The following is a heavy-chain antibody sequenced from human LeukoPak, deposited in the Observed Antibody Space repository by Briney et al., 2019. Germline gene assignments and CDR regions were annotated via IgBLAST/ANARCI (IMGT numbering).Heavy chain of an antibody. CDR3: AKDRSSNGIGCYSYYLDV. D-gene: IGHD3-22*01. Sequence: GGSLRLSCAASGFTFCSYEMDWGRQGPGGGVGWGSCISSIVTTIYYADSVKGGFTISKDNAQTSLYLQMNSPRAEATAVHYCAKDRSSNGIGCYSYYLDVWGKGTPVTISS. CDR2: ISSIVTTI. CDR1: GFTFCSYE. J-gene: IGHJ6*03. V-gene: IGHV3-48*03.